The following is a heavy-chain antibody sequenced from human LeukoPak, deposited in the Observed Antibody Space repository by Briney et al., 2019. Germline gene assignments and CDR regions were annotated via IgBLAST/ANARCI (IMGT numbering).Heavy chain of an antibody. Sequence: ASVKVSCKXSGYTFTDYYMHWVQQAPGKGLEWMGLVDPEDGETIYAEKFQGRVTITADTSADTAYMELSSLRSEDTAVYYCATGHGDYWGQGTLVTVSS. CDR2: VDPEDGET. CDR3: ATGHGDY. D-gene: IGHD5-24*01. J-gene: IGHJ4*02. V-gene: IGHV1-69-2*01. CDR1: GYTFTDYY.